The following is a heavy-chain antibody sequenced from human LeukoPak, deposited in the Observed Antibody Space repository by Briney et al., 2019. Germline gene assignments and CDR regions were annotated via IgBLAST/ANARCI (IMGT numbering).Heavy chain of an antibody. D-gene: IGHD2-21*02. CDR2: IYYNGKT. V-gene: IGHV4-59*01. CDR3: ARVAVSAREYFDY. J-gene: IGHJ4*02. Sequence: KPSETLSLTCTVSGASISSYYWSWIRQSPGKGLEWIGYIYYNGKTNYNPSLKGRVTISEDSSKNQFSLRLSSVTAADTAVYYCARVAVSAREYFDYWGQGTLVTVSS. CDR1: GASISSYY.